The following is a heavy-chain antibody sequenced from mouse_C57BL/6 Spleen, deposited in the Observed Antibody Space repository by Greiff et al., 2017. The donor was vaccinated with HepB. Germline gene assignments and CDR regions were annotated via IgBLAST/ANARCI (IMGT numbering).Heavy chain of an antibody. Sequence: QVQLQQPGTELVKPGASVKLSCKASGYTFTSYWMHWVKQRPGQGLEWIGNINPRNGGTNYNEKFKSKATLTVDKSSSTAYMQLSSLTSEDSAVYYCARSEDDYDEDWFAWWGQGTLVTVSA. D-gene: IGHD2-4*01. J-gene: IGHJ3*01. CDR2: INPRNGGT. CDR1: GYTFTSYW. CDR3: ARSEDDYDEDWFAW. V-gene: IGHV1-53*01.